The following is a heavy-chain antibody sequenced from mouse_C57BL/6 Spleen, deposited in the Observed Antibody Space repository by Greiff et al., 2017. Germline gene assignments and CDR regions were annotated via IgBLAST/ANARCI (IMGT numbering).Heavy chain of an antibody. CDR2: IYPRDGST. J-gene: IGHJ2*01. CDR3: ARSSITTVVDYFDY. D-gene: IGHD1-1*01. Sequence: VQLQESGPELVKPGASVKLSCKASGYTFTSYDINWVKQRPGQGLERIGWIYPRDGSTKYNGKFKGKATLTVDTSSSTAYMELHSLTSEDSAVYFCARSSITTVVDYFDYWGQGTTLTVSS. CDR1: GYTFTSYD. V-gene: IGHV1-85*01.